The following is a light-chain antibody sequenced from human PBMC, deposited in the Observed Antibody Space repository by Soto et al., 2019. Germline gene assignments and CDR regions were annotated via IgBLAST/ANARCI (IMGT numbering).Light chain of an antibody. CDR3: RQRYSTPQWT. J-gene: IGKJ1*01. CDR1: QSISSY. CDR2: AAS. Sequence: DIQMTQAPSSLSASVVDRVTITCRASQSISSYLQWYQQKPGKAPKLLIYAASSLQSGVPSRFIGSGSGTNFSLTISSMQPDDFATYYCRQRYSTPQWTFGQGTKVEIK. V-gene: IGKV1-39*01.